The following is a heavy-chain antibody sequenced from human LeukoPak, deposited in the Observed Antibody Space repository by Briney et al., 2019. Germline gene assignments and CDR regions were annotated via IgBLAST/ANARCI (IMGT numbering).Heavy chain of an antibody. Sequence: GASVKVSCKTSGYTFTSYGISWVRQAPGQGLEWMGWISAYNGNTNYAQKLQGRVTMTTDTSTSTAYMELRSLRSDDTAVYYCARNRARLGANKGFDIWGQGTMVTVSS. D-gene: IGHD1-14*01. CDR3: ARNRARLGANKGFDI. V-gene: IGHV1-18*01. J-gene: IGHJ3*02. CDR1: GYTFTSYG. CDR2: ISAYNGNT.